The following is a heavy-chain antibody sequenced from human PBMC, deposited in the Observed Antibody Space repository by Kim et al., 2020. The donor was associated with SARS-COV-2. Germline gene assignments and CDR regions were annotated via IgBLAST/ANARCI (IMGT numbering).Heavy chain of an antibody. J-gene: IGHJ4*02. Sequence: GGSLRLSCAASGFTFTSYGMHWVRQAPGKGLEWVAFLSYDGTHKNYADSVRGRFTISRDNSKNTLYLQMNSLRPEDTALYYCAKVGPAIAAAGADYWGQGTLVTVSP. CDR3: AKVGPAIAAAGADY. CDR1: GFTFTSYG. CDR2: LSYDGTHK. V-gene: IGHV3-30*18. D-gene: IGHD6-13*01.